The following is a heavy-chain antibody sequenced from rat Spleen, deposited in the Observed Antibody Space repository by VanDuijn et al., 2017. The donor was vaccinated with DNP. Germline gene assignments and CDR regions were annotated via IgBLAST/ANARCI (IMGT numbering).Heavy chain of an antibody. V-gene: IGHV5-7*01. CDR3: ARDWD. Sequence: EVQLVESGGGLVQPGGSLRLSCAASGFTFSDYNMAWVRQAPKKGLEWVATIIYDGSRTYYRDSVKGRFTISRDNAKSTLYLQMNSLRSEDTATYYCARDWDWGQGVMVTVSS. CDR2: IIYDGSRT. D-gene: IGHD4-6*01. J-gene: IGHJ2*01. CDR1: GFTFSDYN.